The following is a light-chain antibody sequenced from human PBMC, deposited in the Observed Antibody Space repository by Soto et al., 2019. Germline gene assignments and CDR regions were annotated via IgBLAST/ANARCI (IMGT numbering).Light chain of an antibody. J-gene: IGKJ4*01. Sequence: DIPMTQCPSTLSTSVSVRVTITCRASQSISSWLAWYQQKPGKAPKLLIYDASSLESGVPSRFSGSGSGTEFTLTISSLQSEDFAVYYCQQYNSWPLTFGGGTKVDI. CDR1: QSISSW. CDR2: DAS. CDR3: QQYNSWPLT. V-gene: IGKV1-5*01.